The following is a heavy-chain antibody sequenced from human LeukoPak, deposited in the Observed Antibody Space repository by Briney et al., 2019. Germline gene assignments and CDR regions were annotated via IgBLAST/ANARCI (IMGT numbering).Heavy chain of an antibody. V-gene: IGHV4-39*01. CDR2: IYSNGST. Sequence: SETLSLTCTVSGGSISSSRYYWGWIRQPPGKGLEYIGNIYSNGSTYYNPSLKSRVTISVDTSRSQFSLMLSSVTAADTAVYYCARSIIGTRSKFDYWGQGTLVTVSS. CDR1: GGSISSSRYY. D-gene: IGHD1/OR15-1a*01. CDR3: ARSIIGTRSKFDY. J-gene: IGHJ4*02.